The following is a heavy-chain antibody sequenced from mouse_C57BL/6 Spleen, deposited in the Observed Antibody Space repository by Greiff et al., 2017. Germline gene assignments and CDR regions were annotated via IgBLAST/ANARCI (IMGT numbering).Heavy chain of an antibody. D-gene: IGHD1-1*01. V-gene: IGHV10-1*01. CDR1: GFSFNTYA. Sequence: EVQLVESGGGLVQPKGSLKLSCAASGFSFNTYAMNWVRQAPGKGLEWVARIRRKSNNYATYYADSVKDRFTISRDDSESMLYLLMNNLKTEDTAVYYCVRQSYGDYYAIDYWGQGTSVTVSS. J-gene: IGHJ4*01. CDR2: IRRKSNNYAT. CDR3: VRQSYGDYYAIDY.